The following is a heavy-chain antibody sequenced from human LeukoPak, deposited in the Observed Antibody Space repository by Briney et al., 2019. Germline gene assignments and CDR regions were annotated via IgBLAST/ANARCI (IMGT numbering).Heavy chain of an antibody. V-gene: IGHV3-21*01. J-gene: IGHJ4*02. CDR3: ARDGDYSNYGFDY. CDR1: GLTCSSYS. D-gene: IGHD4-11*01. Sequence: GGSLRLSWAASGLTCSSYSMNWVRQAPGKGLEWVSSISSSSSYIYYADSVKGRFTISRDNAKNSLYLQMNSLRAEDTAVYYCARDGDYSNYGFDYWGQGTLVTVSS. CDR2: ISSSSSYI.